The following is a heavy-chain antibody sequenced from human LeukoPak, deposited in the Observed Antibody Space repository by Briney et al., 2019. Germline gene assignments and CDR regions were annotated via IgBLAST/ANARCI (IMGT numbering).Heavy chain of an antibody. V-gene: IGHV1-2*02. CDR1: GYTFTGYY. D-gene: IGHD3-22*01. Sequence: ASVKISCKASGYTFTGYYMHWVRQAPGQGLEWMGWINPNSGGTNYAQKFQGRVTMTRDTSISTAYMELSRLRSDDTAVYYCARDLYDSSGYYYDPQPLDYWGQGTLVTVSS. J-gene: IGHJ4*02. CDR3: ARDLYDSSGYYYDPQPLDY. CDR2: INPNSGGT.